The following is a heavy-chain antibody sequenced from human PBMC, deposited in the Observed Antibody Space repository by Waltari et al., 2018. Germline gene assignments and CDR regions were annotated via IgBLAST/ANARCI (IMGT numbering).Heavy chain of an antibody. CDR2: IIPKIGAS. CDR1: GGTFGRLA. CDR3: ATDTSPPY. Sequence: QVQLVQSGAEVKKPGSSVKVSCKASGGTFGRLAISWVRQAAGEGLEWMGGIIPKIGASNYAQKFQGRVTITADDSTSIAYMEMSSLSFEDMAMYFCATDTSPPYWGQGTLVIVSS. J-gene: IGHJ4*02. V-gene: IGHV1-69*01. D-gene: IGHD2-2*01.